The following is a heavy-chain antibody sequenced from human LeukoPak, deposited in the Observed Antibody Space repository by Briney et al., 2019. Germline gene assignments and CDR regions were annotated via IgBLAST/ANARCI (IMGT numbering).Heavy chain of an antibody. CDR2: ISAYNGNT. Sequence: ASVKVSCKASGYTFTSYGISWVRRAPGQGLEWMGWISAYNGNTNYAQKLQGRVTMTTDTSTSTAYMELRSLRSDDTAVYYCARDLRAGTSYYYDNWGQGTLVTVSS. J-gene: IGHJ4*02. V-gene: IGHV1-18*01. CDR3: ARDLRAGTSYYYDN. CDR1: GYTFTSYG. D-gene: IGHD1-14*01.